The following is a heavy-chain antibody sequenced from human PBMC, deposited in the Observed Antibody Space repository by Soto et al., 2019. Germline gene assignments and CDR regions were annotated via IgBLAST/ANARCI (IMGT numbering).Heavy chain of an antibody. CDR2: ISYDGSNK. Sequence: QVQLVESGGGVVQPGRSLRLSCAASGFTFSSYAMHWVRQAPGKGLEWVGVISYDGSNKYYADSVKGRSTISRDNSKNTMYLQMNSLRAYDTAVYYWARVVGDRTESYYYYGMDVWGQGTTVTVSS. CDR1: GFTFSSYA. D-gene: IGHD3-10*01. CDR3: ARVVGDRTESYYYYGMDV. J-gene: IGHJ6*02. V-gene: IGHV3-30-3*01.